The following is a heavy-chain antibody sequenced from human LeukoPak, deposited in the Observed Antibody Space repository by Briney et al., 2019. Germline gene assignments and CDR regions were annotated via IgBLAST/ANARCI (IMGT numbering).Heavy chain of an antibody. D-gene: IGHD6-19*01. V-gene: IGHV6-1*01. Sequence: SQTLSLTCAISGDSVSSNSAAWNWIRQSPSRGLEWLGRTYERSKWYNDYAVSVKSRIAINTDTSKNQFSLQLNSVTPEDTAVSYCAREHHWYSSGWYGAVYFDYWGPGTLVTVSS. CDR2: TYERSKWYN. J-gene: IGHJ4*02. CDR3: AREHHWYSSGWYGAVYFDY. CDR1: GDSVSSNSAA.